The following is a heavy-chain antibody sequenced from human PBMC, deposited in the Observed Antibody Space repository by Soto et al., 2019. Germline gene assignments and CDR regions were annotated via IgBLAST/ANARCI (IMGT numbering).Heavy chain of an antibody. D-gene: IGHD6-13*01. CDR2: MSGGGYST. Sequence: EVQLLESGGGLVQPGGSLRLSCAASGFSFRRYVMDWVRQTPGKGLEWVSAMSGGGYSTYYPDSVKGRFTISRDESENTLYLQMNSLRAEDTAVYYCAKASGNSWPYYFDSWGQGTLVTVSS. V-gene: IGHV3-23*01. CDR3: AKASGNSWPYYFDS. J-gene: IGHJ4*02. CDR1: GFSFRRYV.